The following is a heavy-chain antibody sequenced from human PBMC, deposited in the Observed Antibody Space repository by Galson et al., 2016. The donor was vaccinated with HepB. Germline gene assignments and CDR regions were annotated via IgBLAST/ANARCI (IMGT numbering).Heavy chain of an antibody. J-gene: IGHJ3*02. Sequence: SLRLSCAASGFTFSDHYMEWVRQAPGKGLGWVARSRNKARSYTTEYAASVKGRFAISRDDSKKSLYLQMNSLKTEDTAVYYCARSYYYKSGSVGDFDIWGQGTMVTVSS. D-gene: IGHD3-10*01. CDR3: ARSYYYKSGSVGDFDI. CDR1: GFTFSDHY. CDR2: SRNKARSYTT. V-gene: IGHV3-72*01.